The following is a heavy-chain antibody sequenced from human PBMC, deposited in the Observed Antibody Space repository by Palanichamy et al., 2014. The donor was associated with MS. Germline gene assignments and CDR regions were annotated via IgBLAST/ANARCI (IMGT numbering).Heavy chain of an antibody. Sequence: QLQLQESGPGLVKPSETLSLTCTVSSGSINSSTYYWGWIRQPPGKGLEWIGSIYYSGNTHYNPSLKSRITISVDTSKNEFSLKLTSVTAADTAVYYCARFRGSKNWFDPWGQGTLVTVSS. CDR3: ARFRGSKNWFDP. CDR1: SGSINSSTYY. D-gene: IGHD3-10*01. J-gene: IGHJ5*02. CDR2: IYYSGNT. V-gene: IGHV4-39*01.